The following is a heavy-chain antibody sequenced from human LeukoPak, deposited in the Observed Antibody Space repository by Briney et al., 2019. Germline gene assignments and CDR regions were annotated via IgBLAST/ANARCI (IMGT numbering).Heavy chain of an antibody. CDR1: GLTFSSYS. V-gene: IGHV3-21*01. J-gene: IGHJ4*02. CDR2: ISSSSSYI. Sequence: PGGSLRLSCAASGLTFSSYSMNWVRQAPGKGLEWVSSISSSSSYIYYADSVKGRFTISRDNAKNSLYLQMNSLRAEDTAVYYCARDRTHYDILTGYPYAYYFDYWGQGTLVTVSS. D-gene: IGHD3-9*01. CDR3: ARDRTHYDILTGYPYAYYFDY.